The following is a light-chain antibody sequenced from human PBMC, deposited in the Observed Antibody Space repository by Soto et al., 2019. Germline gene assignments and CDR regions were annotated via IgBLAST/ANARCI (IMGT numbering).Light chain of an antibody. CDR3: QSYDSSLSGYVV. CDR1: SSNIGAGYD. J-gene: IGLJ2*01. V-gene: IGLV1-40*01. CDR2: GNS. Sequence: QLVLTQPPSVSGAPGQRGTISCTGSSSNIGAGYDVHWYQQLPGTAPKLLIYGNSNRPSGVPDRFSGSKSGTSASLAITGLHAEDEADYYCQSYDSSLSGYVVFGGGTKLTVL.